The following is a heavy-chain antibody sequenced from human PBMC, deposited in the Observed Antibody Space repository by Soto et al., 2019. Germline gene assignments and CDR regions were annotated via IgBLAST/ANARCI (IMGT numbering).Heavy chain of an antibody. CDR3: ARDPHSWERDYHYGMDV. D-gene: IGHD6-13*01. CDR1: GYTFTSYY. Sequence: GASVKVSCKASGYTFTSYYMHWVRQAPGQGLEWMGIINPSGGSTSYAQKFQGRVTMTRDTSTSTVYMELSSLRSEDTAVYYCARDPHSWERDYHYGMDVWGQGTTVTVSS. CDR2: INPSGGST. V-gene: IGHV1-46*01. J-gene: IGHJ6*02.